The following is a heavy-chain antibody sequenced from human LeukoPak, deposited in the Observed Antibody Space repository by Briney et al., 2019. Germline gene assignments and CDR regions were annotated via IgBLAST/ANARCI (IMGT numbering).Heavy chain of an antibody. CDR3: AKDCSSTSCPDY. CDR2: ISYDGSNK. J-gene: IGHJ4*02. V-gene: IGHV3-30*18. CDR1: GFTFSSYG. D-gene: IGHD2-2*01. Sequence: PGGSLRLSCAASGFTFSSYGMHWVRQAPGKGLEWVAVISYDGSNKYYADSVKGRFTISRDNSKNTLYLQMNSLRAEDTAVYYCAKDCSSTSCPDYWGQGTLVTVSS.